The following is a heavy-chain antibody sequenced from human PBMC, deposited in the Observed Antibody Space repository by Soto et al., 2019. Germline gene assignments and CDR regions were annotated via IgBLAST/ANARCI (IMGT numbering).Heavy chain of an antibody. CDR2: FESGGSI. CDR1: GFSVRTNY. V-gene: IGHV3-53*01. J-gene: IGHJ4*02. D-gene: IGHD2-21*02. Sequence: PGGSLRLSCAASGFSVRTNYMSWVRQAPGKGLEWVSVFESGGSIYYADSVKGRFIISRDYAKNTVYLQMNSLRADDTAVYYCAGAGVTPHFFDYWGQGTLVTVSS. CDR3: AGAGVTPHFFDY.